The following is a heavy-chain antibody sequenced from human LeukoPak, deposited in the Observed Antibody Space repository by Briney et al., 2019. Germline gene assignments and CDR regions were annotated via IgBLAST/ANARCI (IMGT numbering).Heavy chain of an antibody. V-gene: IGHV3-48*03. CDR2: ISSSGSTI. Sequence: GGSLRLSCAASGFTFSSYEMNWVRQAPGKGLEWVSYISSSGSTIYYADSVKGRFTISRDNSKNTLYLQMNSLRAEDTAVYYCARDLSSSWRGWFDPWGQGTLVTVSS. CDR3: ARDLSSSWRGWFDP. D-gene: IGHD6-13*01. J-gene: IGHJ5*02. CDR1: GFTFSSYE.